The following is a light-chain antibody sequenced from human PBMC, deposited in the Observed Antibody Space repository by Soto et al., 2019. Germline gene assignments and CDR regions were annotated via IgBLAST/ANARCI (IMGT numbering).Light chain of an antibody. CDR1: QSVSST. CDR3: QQYGSSVT. J-gene: IGKJ5*01. CDR2: GAS. V-gene: IGKV3-20*01. Sequence: EIVMTQSPATPSVSPGERATLSCRAIQSVSSTLAWYQQKPGQAPRLLIYGASNRATGIPDRFSGSGSGTDFTLTISRLEPEDFAVYYCQQYGSSVTFGQGTRLEI.